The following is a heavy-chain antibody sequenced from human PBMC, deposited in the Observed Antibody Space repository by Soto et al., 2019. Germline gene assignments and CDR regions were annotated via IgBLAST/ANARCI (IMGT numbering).Heavy chain of an antibody. Sequence: PSETLSLTCTVSGGSMRNYFWTWIRQPPGKGLEWMGYIHYSGTTSFFPSYNPALRSRVTISEDTSKNQFSLKLLSVTTADTAVYFCAAGEASSRNLAPYYLDFWGQGTLVTVSS. V-gene: IGHV4-59*01. CDR3: AAGEASSRNLAPYYLDF. D-gene: IGHD6-13*01. CDR1: GGSMRNYF. CDR2: IHYSGTT. J-gene: IGHJ4*02.